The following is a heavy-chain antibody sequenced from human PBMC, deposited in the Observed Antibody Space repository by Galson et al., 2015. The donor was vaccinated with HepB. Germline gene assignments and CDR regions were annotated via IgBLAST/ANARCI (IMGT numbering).Heavy chain of an antibody. CDR3: AKWMTQSGMGRAYDY. V-gene: IGHV3-23*01. Sequence: SLRLSCAASGLTFSSYAISWVRQAPRKGLEWVSAVNGNGGSTYYADSVKGRFTISRDNSKNTVFLQMHSLRAEDTAIYYCAKWMTQSGMGRAYDYWGQGTLVTVSS. D-gene: IGHD3-10*01. J-gene: IGHJ4*02. CDR2: VNGNGGST. CDR1: GLTFSSYA.